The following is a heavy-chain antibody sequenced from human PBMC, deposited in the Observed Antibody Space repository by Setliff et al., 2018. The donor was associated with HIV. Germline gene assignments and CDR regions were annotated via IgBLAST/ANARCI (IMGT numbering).Heavy chain of an antibody. CDR3: ARRVLRLGYYYMDV. Sequence: SETLSLTCTVSGGSISSYYWSWVRQPPGKGLEYIGYIYYSGSTNYNPSLKSRVTISVDTSKNQFSLKLSSVTAADTAVYYCARRVLRLGYYYMDVWGKGTTVTVSS. V-gene: IGHV4-59*08. CDR1: GGSISSYY. D-gene: IGHD3-16*01. J-gene: IGHJ6*03. CDR2: IYYSGST.